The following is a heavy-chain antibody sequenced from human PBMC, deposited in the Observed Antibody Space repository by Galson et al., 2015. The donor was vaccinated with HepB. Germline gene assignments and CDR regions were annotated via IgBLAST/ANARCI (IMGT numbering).Heavy chain of an antibody. Sequence: QSGAEVKKPGESLRISCKGSGYSFTSYWISWVRQMPGKGLEWMGRIDPSDSYTNYSPSFQGHVTISADKSISTAYLQWSSLKAPDTAMYYCARGRYYYDSSGYYSASEFDYWGQGTLVTVSS. CDR2: IDPSDSYT. CDR3: ARGRYYYDSSGYYSASEFDY. V-gene: IGHV5-10-1*01. J-gene: IGHJ4*02. D-gene: IGHD3-22*01. CDR1: GYSFTSYW.